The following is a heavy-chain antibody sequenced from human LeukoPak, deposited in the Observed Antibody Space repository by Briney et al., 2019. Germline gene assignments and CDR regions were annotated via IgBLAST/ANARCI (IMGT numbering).Heavy chain of an antibody. CDR3: ATLGVTKGRAYFDY. Sequence: PSETLSLTCTVSGGSISSYYLTWIRQPPGEGLECIGYIYYSGSTNYNPSLKSRVTISLDTSKNQFSLNLRSVTAADTAVYYCATLGVTKGRAYFDYWGQGTLVTVSS. D-gene: IGHD4-11*01. CDR2: IYYSGST. CDR1: GGSISSYY. J-gene: IGHJ4*02. V-gene: IGHV4-59*01.